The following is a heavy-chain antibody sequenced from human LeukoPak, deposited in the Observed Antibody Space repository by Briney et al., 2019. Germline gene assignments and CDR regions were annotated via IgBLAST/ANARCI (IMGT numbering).Heavy chain of an antibody. J-gene: IGHJ5*02. D-gene: IGHD2-2*01. CDR3: ARADCFSSTCYLRSSWFDP. V-gene: IGHV3-21*01. Sequence: GGSLRLSCAASGLSLSSYDMNWVRQAPGKGLEWVSSISTTSTYIYYRYSVKGRFTISRDNARNSLYLQMNGLRAEDTAVYYCARADCFSSTCYLRSSWFDPWGQGTLVTVSS. CDR2: ISTTSTYI. CDR1: GLSLSSYD.